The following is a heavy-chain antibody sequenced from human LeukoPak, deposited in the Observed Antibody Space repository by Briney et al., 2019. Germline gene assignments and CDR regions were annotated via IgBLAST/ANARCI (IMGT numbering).Heavy chain of an antibody. CDR2: IIPIFGTA. Sequence: GSSVKVSCKASGGTFSSYATSWVRQAPGQGLEWMGGIIPIFGTANYAQKFQGRVTITTDESTSTAYMELSSLRSEDTAVYYCARVAGLSSGWQKYYYYYMDVWGKGTTVTVSS. CDR1: GGTFSSYA. CDR3: ARVAGLSSGWQKYYYYYMDV. D-gene: IGHD6-19*01. V-gene: IGHV1-69*05. J-gene: IGHJ6*03.